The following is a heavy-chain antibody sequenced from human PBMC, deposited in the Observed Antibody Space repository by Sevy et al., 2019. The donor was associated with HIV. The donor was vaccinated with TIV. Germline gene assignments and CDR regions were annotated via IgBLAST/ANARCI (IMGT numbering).Heavy chain of an antibody. Sequence: SETLSLTCAVSGYSISSGYYWGWIRQPPGKGLEWIGSIYHSGSTYYNPSLKSRVTISVDTSKNQFSLKLSSVTAADTAVYYCARQNLYGGNYFDYWGQGTLVTVSS. V-gene: IGHV4-38-2*01. CDR2: IYHSGST. CDR3: ARQNLYGGNYFDY. J-gene: IGHJ4*02. D-gene: IGHD4-17*01. CDR1: GYSISSGYY.